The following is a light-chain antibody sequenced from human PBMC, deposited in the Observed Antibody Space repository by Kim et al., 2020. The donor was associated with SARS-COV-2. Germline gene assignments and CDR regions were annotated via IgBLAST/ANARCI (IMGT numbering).Light chain of an antibody. V-gene: IGLV2-14*01. CDR1: SSDVGFYNY. CDR3: NSYTISSIYV. Sequence: QSALTQPASVSGSPGQSITISCTGTSSDVGFYNYVSWYQQHPGKAPKLMIYDVIKRPSGVSNRFSGSKSGNTASLTISGLQAEDAADYYCNSYTISSIYVFGTGTKVTVL. J-gene: IGLJ1*01. CDR2: DVI.